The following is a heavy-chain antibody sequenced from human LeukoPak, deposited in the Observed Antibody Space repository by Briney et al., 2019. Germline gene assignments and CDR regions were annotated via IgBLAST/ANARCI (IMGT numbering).Heavy chain of an antibody. Sequence: PSETLSLTCAVYGGSFSGYYWSWIRQPPGKGLEWIGEINHSGSTNYNPSLKSRVTISVDTSKNQFSLKLSSVTAADTAVYYCATLRVRGASTRQKFDYWGQGTLVTVSS. CDR2: INHSGST. D-gene: IGHD3-10*01. V-gene: IGHV4-34*01. J-gene: IGHJ4*02. CDR1: GGSFSGYY. CDR3: ATLRVRGASTRQKFDY.